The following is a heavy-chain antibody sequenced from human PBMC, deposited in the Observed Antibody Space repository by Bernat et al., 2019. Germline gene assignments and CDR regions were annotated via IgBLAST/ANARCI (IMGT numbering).Heavy chain of an antibody. J-gene: IGHJ4*02. CDR3: ARGPSGNFDY. V-gene: IGHV4-34*01. Sequence: QVQLQQWGAGLLKPSETLSLTCAVYGGSFSGYYWSWIRQPPGKGLEWIGEINHSGSTNYNPSLKSRVTISVDKSKNQFSLKLSSVTAADTAVYYCARGPSGNFDYWGQGTLVTVSS. CDR2: INHSGST. D-gene: IGHD6-25*01. CDR1: GGSFSGYY.